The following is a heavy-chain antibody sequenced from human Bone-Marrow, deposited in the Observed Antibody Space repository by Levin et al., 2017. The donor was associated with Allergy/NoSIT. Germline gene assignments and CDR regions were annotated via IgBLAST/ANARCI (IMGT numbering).Heavy chain of an antibody. Sequence: GGSLRLSCVASGFSFSDYAMSWVRQVPGKGLEWVSVVSGSAKTTYYADSVKGRFIISRDNSKDTLYLEMVSLRGEDSAVYYCAKDSFTNGPALRYFDLWGRGTVVTVSS. V-gene: IGHV3-23*01. CDR2: VSGSAKTT. CDR1: GFSFSDYA. CDR3: AKDSFTNGPALRYFDL. D-gene: IGHD3-16*02. J-gene: IGHJ2*01.